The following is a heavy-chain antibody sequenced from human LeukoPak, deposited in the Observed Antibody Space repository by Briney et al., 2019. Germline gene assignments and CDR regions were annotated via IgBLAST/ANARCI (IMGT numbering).Heavy chain of an antibody. J-gene: IGHJ4*02. Sequence: ASVKVSCKASGYTFTSYGISWVRHAPGQGLEWIGWISAYNGNKNYAQKLQGRVTMTTDTSTSTAYMELRSLRSDDTAVYYCARGVYYYDSSGYYHQVDYWGQGTLVTVSS. CDR1: GYTFTSYG. V-gene: IGHV1-18*01. D-gene: IGHD3-22*01. CDR2: ISAYNGNK. CDR3: ARGVYYYDSSGYYHQVDY.